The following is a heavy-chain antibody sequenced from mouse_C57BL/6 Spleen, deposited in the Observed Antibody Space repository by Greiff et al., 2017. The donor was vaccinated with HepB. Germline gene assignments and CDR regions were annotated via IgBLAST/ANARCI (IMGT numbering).Heavy chain of an antibody. V-gene: IGHV1-54*01. CDR2: INPGSGGT. CDR3: ARSKDYYSNSWFAY. D-gene: IGHD2-5*01. Sequence: QVQLQQSGAELVRPGTSVKVSCKASGYAFTNYLIEWVKQRPGQGLEWIGVINPGSGGTNYNEKFKGKATLTADKSSSTAYMQLSSLTSEDSAVYFCARSKDYYSNSWFAYWGQGTLVTVSA. CDR1: GYAFTNYL. J-gene: IGHJ3*01.